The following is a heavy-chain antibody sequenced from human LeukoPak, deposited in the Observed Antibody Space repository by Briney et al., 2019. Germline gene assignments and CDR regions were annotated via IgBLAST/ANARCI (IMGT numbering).Heavy chain of an antibody. Sequence: PGGPLRLSCAASGFTFSSYGMHWVRQAPGKGLEWVAVIWYDGSNKYYADSVKGRFTISRDNSKNTLYLQMNSLRAEDTAVYYCAKVSGYSSSWYRNYYYMDVWGKGTTVTVSS. J-gene: IGHJ6*03. D-gene: IGHD6-13*01. CDR2: IWYDGSNK. CDR3: AKVSGYSSSWYRNYYYMDV. V-gene: IGHV3-33*06. CDR1: GFTFSSYG.